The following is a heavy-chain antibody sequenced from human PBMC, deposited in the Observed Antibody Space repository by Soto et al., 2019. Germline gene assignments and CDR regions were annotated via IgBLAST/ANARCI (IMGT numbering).Heavy chain of an antibody. CDR1: GGSISSGGYY. Sequence: QVQLQESGPRLVKPSQTLSLTCTVSGGSISSGGYYWSWIRQHPGKGLEWIGYIYYSGSTYYNPSLKSRVTISVDTSKNQFSLKLSSVTAADTAVYYCASSRTNGVSQYYFDYWGQGTLVTVSS. V-gene: IGHV4-31*03. D-gene: IGHD2-8*01. CDR2: IYYSGST. CDR3: ASSRTNGVSQYYFDY. J-gene: IGHJ4*02.